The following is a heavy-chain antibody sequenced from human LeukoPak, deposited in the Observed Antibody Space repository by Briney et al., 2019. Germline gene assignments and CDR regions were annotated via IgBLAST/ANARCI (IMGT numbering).Heavy chain of an antibody. CDR1: GYTFTGYY. CDR3: ARDNGDYWFDY. CDR2: INPNSGGT. J-gene: IGHJ4*02. D-gene: IGHD4-17*01. V-gene: IGHV1-2*02. Sequence: ASVKVSCKASGYTFTGYYMHWVRQAPGQGLEWIVWINPNSGGTNYAQKFQGRVTMTRDTSISTAYMELTRLRSDDTAVYYCARDNGDYWFDYWGQGTLVTVSS.